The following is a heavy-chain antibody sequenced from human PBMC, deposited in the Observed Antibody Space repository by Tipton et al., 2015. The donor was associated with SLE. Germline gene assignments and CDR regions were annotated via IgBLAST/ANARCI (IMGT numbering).Heavy chain of an antibody. V-gene: IGHV4-30-4*01. CDR2: IYTSGST. CDR1: GGSISSGDYY. J-gene: IGHJ4*02. CDR3: ARLTMATGVDY. D-gene: IGHD4/OR15-4a*01. Sequence: TLSLTCNVSGGSISSGDYYWSWVRQPPGKGLEWIGYIYTSGSTNYNPSLKSRVTISVDTSKNQFSLKLTSVTAADTAVYYCARLTMATGVDYWGQGTLVTVSS.